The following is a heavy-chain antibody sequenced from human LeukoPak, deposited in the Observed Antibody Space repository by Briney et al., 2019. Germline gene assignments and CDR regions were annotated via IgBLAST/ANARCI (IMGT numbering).Heavy chain of an antibody. CDR1: GYTFTSYA. D-gene: IGHD3-10*01. Sequence: ASVKVSCKASGYTFTSYAMHWVRQAPGQRLEWMGWINAGNGNTKYSQKFQGRVTTTRDTSASTAYMELSSLRSEDTAVYYCARAPLWFGEDYYGMDVWGQGTTVTVSS. V-gene: IGHV1-3*01. CDR3: ARAPLWFGEDYYGMDV. J-gene: IGHJ6*02. CDR2: INAGNGNT.